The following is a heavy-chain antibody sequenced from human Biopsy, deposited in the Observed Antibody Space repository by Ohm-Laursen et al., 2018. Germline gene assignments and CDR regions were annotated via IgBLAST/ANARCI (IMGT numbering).Heavy chain of an antibody. D-gene: IGHD2-15*01. CDR2: INQAGTT. J-gene: IGHJ4*02. CDR3: GNEVHGRDY. CDR1: GKTFSDYQ. V-gene: IGHV4-34*08. Sequence: TLSHTWAVFGKTFSDYQWSWIRQPPGKGLEWIGQINQAGTTNYNPSLKSRVSISADASKYEFSLRLTSVTAADTAVYLCGNEVHGRDYWGLGAQVTVSS.